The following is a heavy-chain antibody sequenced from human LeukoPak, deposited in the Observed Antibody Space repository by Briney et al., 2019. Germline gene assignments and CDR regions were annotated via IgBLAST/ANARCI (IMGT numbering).Heavy chain of an antibody. D-gene: IGHD3-22*01. V-gene: IGHV3-23*01. Sequence: GGSLRLSCAASGFTVSNNYMSWVRQAPGKGLEWVSAISGSGGTTYYADSVKGRFTISRDNSKNTLYLQMNSLRAEDTAVYYCAKDKTSARYYDSSGYYYEGAFDIWGQGTMVTVSS. CDR2: ISGSGGTT. CDR1: GFTVSNNY. CDR3: AKDKTSARYYDSSGYYYEGAFDI. J-gene: IGHJ3*02.